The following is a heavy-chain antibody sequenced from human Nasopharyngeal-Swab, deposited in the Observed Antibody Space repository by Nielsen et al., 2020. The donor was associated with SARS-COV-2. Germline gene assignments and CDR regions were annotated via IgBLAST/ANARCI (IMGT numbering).Heavy chain of an antibody. CDR3: ARGNEGAAAGTGYYYYGMDV. J-gene: IGHJ6*02. V-gene: IGHV1-69*04. D-gene: IGHD6-13*01. Sequence: SVKVSCKASGGTFSSYAISWVRQAPGQGLEWMGRIIPILGIANYAQKFQGRVTITVDKSTSTAYMELSSLRSEDTAVYYCARGNEGAAAGTGYYYYGMDVWGQGTTVTAP. CDR1: GGTFSSYA. CDR2: IIPILGIA.